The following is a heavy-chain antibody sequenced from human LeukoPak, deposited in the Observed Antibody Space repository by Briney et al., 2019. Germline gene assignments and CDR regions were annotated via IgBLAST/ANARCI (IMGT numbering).Heavy chain of an antibody. V-gene: IGHV3-43*02. J-gene: IGHJ4*02. CDR2: ISGDGGST. CDR1: GFTFDDYA. D-gene: IGHD3-22*01. Sequence: PGGSLRLSCAASGFTFDDYAMHWVRQAPGKGLEWVSLISGDGGSTHYADSVRGRFTISRDNSKNSLYLQMNSLRTEDTALYYCAKVRAYYDSSGTFDYWGQGTLVTVSS. CDR3: AKVRAYYDSSGTFDY.